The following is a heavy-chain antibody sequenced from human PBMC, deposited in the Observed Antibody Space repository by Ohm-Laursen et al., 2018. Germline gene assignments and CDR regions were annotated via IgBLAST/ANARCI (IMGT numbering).Heavy chain of an antibody. CDR1: GFTFSSYS. J-gene: IGHJ4*02. CDR3: ARDIRSGSFDY. Sequence: SLRLSCAAFGFTFSSYSMNWVRQAPGKGLEWVSSISSSSSYIYYADSVKGRFTIPRDNAKNSLYLQMNSLRAEDTAVYYCARDIRSGSFDYWGQGTLVTVSS. V-gene: IGHV3-21*01. D-gene: IGHD5-12*01. CDR2: ISSSSSYI.